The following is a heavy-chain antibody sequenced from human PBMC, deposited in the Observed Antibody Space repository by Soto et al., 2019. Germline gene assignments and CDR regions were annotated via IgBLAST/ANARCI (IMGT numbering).Heavy chain of an antibody. V-gene: IGHV3-33*01. CDR1: GFTFNSYA. CDR3: AREQHHFYDSSCFDY. CDR2: IWDDGSKK. Sequence: PGGSLRLSCAASGFTFNSYAMHWVRQAPGKGLEWVAVIWDDGSKKYYADSVKGRFTISRDNSKNTLYLQMNSLRAEDTAVYYCAREQHHFYDSSCFDYWGQGALVTVSS. D-gene: IGHD3-22*01. J-gene: IGHJ4*02.